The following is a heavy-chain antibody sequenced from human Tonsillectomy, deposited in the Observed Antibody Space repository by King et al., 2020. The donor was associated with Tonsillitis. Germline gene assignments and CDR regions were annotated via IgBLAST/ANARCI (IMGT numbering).Heavy chain of an antibody. D-gene: IGHD3-3*01. CDR2: ISWNSGSI. CDR1: GFTFDDYA. V-gene: IGHV3-9*01. CDR3: AKGGAGFLEWLPDY. Sequence: VQLVESGGGLVQPGRSLRLSCGASGFTFDDYAMHWVRQAPGKGLEWVSGISWNSGSIVYADSVRGRFTISRDNAKNSLYLQMNSLRAEDTALYYCAKGGAGFLEWLPDYWGQGPLVTVSS. J-gene: IGHJ4*02.